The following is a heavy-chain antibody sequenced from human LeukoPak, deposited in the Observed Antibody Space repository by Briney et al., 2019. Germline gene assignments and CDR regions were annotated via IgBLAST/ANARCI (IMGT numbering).Heavy chain of an antibody. CDR1: GYTFTGYG. J-gene: IGHJ4*02. D-gene: IGHD4-23*01. CDR3: ARFSDYGGNSGFDY. V-gene: IGHV1-18*01. CDR2: ISAYNGKT. Sequence: ASVKVSCKASGYTFTGYGFSWVRQAPGQGLEWMAWISAYNGKTNYAQNFQGRVTMTTDTSTSTAYMELRSLRSDDTAVYYCARFSDYGGNSGFDYWGQGTLVTVSS.